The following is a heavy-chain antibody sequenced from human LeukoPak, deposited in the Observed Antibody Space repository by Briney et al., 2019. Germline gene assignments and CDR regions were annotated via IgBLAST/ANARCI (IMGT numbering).Heavy chain of an antibody. Sequence: ASVKVSCKASQYTFTGYYMHRVRQAPGQGLEWMGWINPNSGGTKYAQKFQGRVTMTRDPSISTAYMELSRLMSDDTAVYYCARALWFGELSPFDYWGQGTLVTVSS. J-gene: IGHJ4*02. D-gene: IGHD3-10*01. CDR2: INPNSGGT. CDR1: QYTFTGYY. CDR3: ARALWFGELSPFDY. V-gene: IGHV1-2*02.